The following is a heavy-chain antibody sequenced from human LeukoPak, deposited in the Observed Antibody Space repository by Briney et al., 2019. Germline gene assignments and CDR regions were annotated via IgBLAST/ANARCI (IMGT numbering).Heavy chain of an antibody. CDR2: IYYSGSA. J-gene: IGHJ4*02. D-gene: IGHD6-13*01. CDR3: ARAPGIAAAGTHFDF. CDR1: GCSLSSYY. V-gene: IGHV4-59*01. Sequence: SETLSLTCTVSGCSLSSYYWHWVRQPPGKGLEWVGYIYYSGSAKYNPSLKSRVTISVDTSKNQFSLKLSSVTAGDTAVYYCARAPGIAAAGTHFDFWGQGTLVTVSS.